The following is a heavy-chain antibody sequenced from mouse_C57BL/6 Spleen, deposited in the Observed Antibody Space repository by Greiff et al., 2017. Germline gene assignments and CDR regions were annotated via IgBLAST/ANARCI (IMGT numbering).Heavy chain of an antibody. Sequence: EVMLVESGGGLVKPGGSLKLSCAASGFTFSSYAMSWVRQTPGKRLEWVATISDGGSYTYYPDNVKGRFTISKDNAKNTLYLQMSHLKAEDTAMYYCAREEANCDFDDWGQGTTLTVSS. D-gene: IGHD4-1*01. V-gene: IGHV5-4*01. CDR1: GFTFSSYA. J-gene: IGHJ2*01. CDR2: ISDGGSYT. CDR3: AREEANCDFDD.